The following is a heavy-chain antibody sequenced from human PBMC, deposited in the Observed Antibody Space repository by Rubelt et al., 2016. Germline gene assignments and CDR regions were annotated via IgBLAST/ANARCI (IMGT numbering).Heavy chain of an antibody. CDR2: FYYSGST. V-gene: IGHV4-39*07. CDR3: ARAYYYGSGSYFPVDY. Sequence: QLQLQESGPGLVKPSETLSLTCTVSGGSISSSSYYWGWIRQPPGKGLEWIGSFYYSGSTYYNPSLKSRVTISVDTSKNQFSLKLSSVTAADTAVYYCARAYYYGSGSYFPVDYWGQGTLVTVSS. CDR1: GGSISSSSYY. J-gene: IGHJ4*02. D-gene: IGHD3-10*01.